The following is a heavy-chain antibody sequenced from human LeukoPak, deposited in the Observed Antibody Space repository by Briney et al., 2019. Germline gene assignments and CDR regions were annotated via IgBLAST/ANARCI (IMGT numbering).Heavy chain of an antibody. CDR1: GGSFSGYY. Sequence: SETLSLTCAVYGGSFSGYYWSWIRQPPGKGLEWIGEINHSGSTNYNPSLKSRVTISVDTSKNQFSLKLSSVTAADTAVYYCARDGETRYFDWSFPPRGSDYFDYWGQGTLVTVSS. V-gene: IGHV4-34*01. CDR3: ARDGETRYFDWSFPPRGSDYFDY. D-gene: IGHD3-9*01. CDR2: INHSGST. J-gene: IGHJ4*02.